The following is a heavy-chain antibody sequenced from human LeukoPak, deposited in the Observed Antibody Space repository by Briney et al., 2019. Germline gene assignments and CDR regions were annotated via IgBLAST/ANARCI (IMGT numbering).Heavy chain of an antibody. Sequence: PAQTLSLTCTVSGGSISSGSYYWSWIRQPAGKGLEWIGRIYTSGSTSYNPSLKSRVTISIDTSKNQFSLKLSSVTAADTAMYYCARRPMGDAFDIWGQGTMVTVSS. CDR3: ARRPMGDAFDI. V-gene: IGHV4-61*02. J-gene: IGHJ3*02. CDR1: GGSISSGSYY. CDR2: IYTSGST. D-gene: IGHD3-10*01.